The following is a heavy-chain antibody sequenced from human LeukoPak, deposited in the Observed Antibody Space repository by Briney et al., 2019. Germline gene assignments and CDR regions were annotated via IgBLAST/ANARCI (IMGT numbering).Heavy chain of an antibody. CDR3: ARALRGYSYGPTSYYYYYGMDV. J-gene: IGHJ6*02. Sequence: KPSETLPLTCAVYGGSFSGYYWSWIRQPPGKGLEWIGKINHSGSTNYNPSLKSRVTISVDTSKNQFSLKLSSVTAADTAVYYCARALRGYSYGPTSYYYYYGMDVWGQGTTVTVSS. CDR1: GGSFSGYY. D-gene: IGHD5-18*01. V-gene: IGHV4-34*01. CDR2: INHSGST.